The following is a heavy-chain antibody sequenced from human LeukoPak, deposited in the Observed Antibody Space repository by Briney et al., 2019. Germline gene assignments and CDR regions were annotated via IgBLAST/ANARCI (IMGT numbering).Heavy chain of an antibody. CDR3: ASLRWVIVATPYYYMDV. J-gene: IGHJ6*03. CDR2: IYHSGST. Sequence: SETLSLTCAVSGGFVSSSNWWSWVRQSPGKGLEWIGEIYHSGSTNYNPSLKSRVTISVDKSKNQFSLKLSSVTAADTAVYYCASLRWVIVATPYYYMDVWGKGTTVTVSS. CDR1: GGFVSSSNW. V-gene: IGHV4-4*02. D-gene: IGHD5-12*01.